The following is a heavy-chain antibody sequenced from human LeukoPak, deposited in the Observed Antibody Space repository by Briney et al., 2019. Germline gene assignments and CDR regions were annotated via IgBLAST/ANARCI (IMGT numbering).Heavy chain of an antibody. CDR1: GFTFSSYW. CDR3: ARVSHARKYGDYFDY. CDR2: IKQDGSEK. V-gene: IGHV3-7*01. Sequence: PGGSLRLSCAASGFTFSSYWMSWVRQAPGKGLEWVANIKQDGSEKYYVDSVKGRFTISRDNAKNSLYLQMNSLRAEDTAVYYCARVSHARKYGDYFDYWGQGTLVTVSS. D-gene: IGHD2/OR15-2a*01. J-gene: IGHJ4*02.